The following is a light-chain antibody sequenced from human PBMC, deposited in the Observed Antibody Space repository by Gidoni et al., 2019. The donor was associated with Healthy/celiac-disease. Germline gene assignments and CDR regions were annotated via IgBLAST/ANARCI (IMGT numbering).Light chain of an antibody. V-gene: IGKV3-11*01. CDR2: DSS. CDR1: QSGSSY. Sequence: EILFPQSPATLSFSPGERATLSSSASQSGSSYLAWYQHKPGQAPRLLIYDSSNRATGIPARFSGSGSGTDFTLTISSLEPEDFAVYYCQQRSDWPPTFGGGTKVEIK. J-gene: IGKJ4*01. CDR3: QQRSDWPPT.